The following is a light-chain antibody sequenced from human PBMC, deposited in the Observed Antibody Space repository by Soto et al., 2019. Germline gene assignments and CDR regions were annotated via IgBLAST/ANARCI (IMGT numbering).Light chain of an antibody. V-gene: IGLV1-47*01. Sequence: QSVLTQPPSASGTPGQRVTISCSGSSSNIESNYVYWYQQLPGTAPKLLIYRNNQRPSGVPDRFSGSKSGTSASLAISGLRSEDEADYYCQSYDSSLSSPYVFGTGTKLTVL. CDR3: QSYDSSLSSPYV. CDR2: RNN. CDR1: SSNIESNY. J-gene: IGLJ1*01.